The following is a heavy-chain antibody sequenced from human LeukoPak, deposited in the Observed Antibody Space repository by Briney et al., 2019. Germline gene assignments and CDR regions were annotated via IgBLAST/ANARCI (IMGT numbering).Heavy chain of an antibody. CDR2: IIPILGIA. Sequence: SVKVSRKASGGTFSSYAISWVRQAPGQGLEWMGRIIPILGIANYAQKFQGRVTITADKSTSTAYMELSSLRSEDTAVYYCARGPSAFSFDYWGQGTLVTVSS. V-gene: IGHV1-69*04. CDR3: ARGPSAFSFDY. J-gene: IGHJ4*02. CDR1: GGTFSSYA. D-gene: IGHD6-19*01.